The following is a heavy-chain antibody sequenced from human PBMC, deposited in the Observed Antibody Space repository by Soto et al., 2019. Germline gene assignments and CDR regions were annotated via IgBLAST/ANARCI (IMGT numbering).Heavy chain of an antibody. CDR1: GYTFTSYG. J-gene: IGHJ4*02. CDR3: ARGSTVLRYFDWLLYSVAVVDY. Sequence: GASVKVSCKASGYTFTSYGISWVRQAPGQGLEWMGWISAYNGNTNYAQKLQGRVTMTTDTSTSTAYMELRSLRSDDTAVYYCARGSTVLRYFDWLLYSVAVVDYWGQGTLVTVSS. D-gene: IGHD3-9*01. CDR2: ISAYNGNT. V-gene: IGHV1-18*01.